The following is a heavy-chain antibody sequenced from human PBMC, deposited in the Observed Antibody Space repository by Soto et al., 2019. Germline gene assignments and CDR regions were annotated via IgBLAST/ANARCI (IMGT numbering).Heavy chain of an antibody. CDR1: GFTLDKYT. V-gene: IGHV3-53*01. CDR3: ARDREPDGIWTFDS. D-gene: IGHD3-9*01. J-gene: IGHJ4*02. Sequence: PVGSLRLSCAAFGFTLDKYTMGWVRQAPGKGLEWVAESFSSGGTQYADSVKGRFTISRYNSRNMVFLQMNGLRVEDTALYYCARDREPDGIWTFDSWGQGALVTVS. CDR2: SFSSGGT.